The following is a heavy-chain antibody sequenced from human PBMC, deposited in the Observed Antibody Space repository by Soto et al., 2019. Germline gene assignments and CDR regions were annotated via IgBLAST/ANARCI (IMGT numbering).Heavy chain of an antibody. D-gene: IGHD6-19*01. CDR1: GASFSVFA. J-gene: IGHJ4*02. CDR3: ARDPSIAVGGDFDY. Sequence: GSRRPSPVGSGASFSVFAVHVVRQALGKGLEWVAVISYDGSKQYYADSVKVRLTISRDNSKNTLYLQMNSLRAEDTAVYYCARDPSIAVGGDFDYWGQGTLVPLCS. V-gene: IGHV3-30-3*01. CDR2: ISYDGSKQ.